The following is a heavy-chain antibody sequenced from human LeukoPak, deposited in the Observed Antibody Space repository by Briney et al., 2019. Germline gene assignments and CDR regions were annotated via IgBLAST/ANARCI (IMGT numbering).Heavy chain of an antibody. Sequence: SETLSPTCTVSGGSISSGDYYWSWIRQPPGKGREWIAYIFYSGSTYYHQSLKSRVTISVATSKNQFSLKLSSVTAADTAVYYCARKYYYDSSGYYYDYWGQGTLVTVSS. V-gene: IGHV4-30-4*08. CDR1: GGSISSGDYY. CDR3: ARKYYYDSSGYYYDY. J-gene: IGHJ4*02. D-gene: IGHD3-22*01. CDR2: IFYSGST.